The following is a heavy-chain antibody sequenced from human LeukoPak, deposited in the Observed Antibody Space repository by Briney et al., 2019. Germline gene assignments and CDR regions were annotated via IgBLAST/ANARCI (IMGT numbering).Heavy chain of an antibody. CDR2: IYYLGST. Sequence: SETLSLTCSVSGGSISNYYWSWIRQPPGKGLEWIGYIYYLGSTNYNPSLKSRVTISVDTSKNQFSLKLSSVTAADTAVYYCARFDYGDVDYWGQGTLVTVSS. D-gene: IGHD4-17*01. J-gene: IGHJ4*02. CDR1: GGSISNYY. V-gene: IGHV4-59*01. CDR3: ARFDYGDVDY.